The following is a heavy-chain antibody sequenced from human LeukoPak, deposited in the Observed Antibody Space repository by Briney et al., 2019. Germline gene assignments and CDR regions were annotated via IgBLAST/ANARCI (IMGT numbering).Heavy chain of an antibody. Sequence: ASVKVSCKASGYTFTSYGISWVRQAPGPGLEWMGRINAYNGNTNYAQKLQGRVTMTTDTSTSTDYMELRSLRSDDTAVYYCARDGYSSSWFTNWFDPWGQGTLVTVSS. CDR1: GYTFTSYG. CDR2: INAYNGNT. D-gene: IGHD6-13*01. V-gene: IGHV1-18*04. CDR3: ARDGYSSSWFTNWFDP. J-gene: IGHJ5*02.